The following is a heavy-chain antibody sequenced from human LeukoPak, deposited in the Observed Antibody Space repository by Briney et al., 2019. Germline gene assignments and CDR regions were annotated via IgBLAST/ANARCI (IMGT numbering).Heavy chain of an antibody. V-gene: IGHV3-7*01. CDR2: ITQDGSEK. J-gene: IGHJ5*02. CDR3: ARSNWFDP. CDR1: GFTFSNYW. Sequence: PGGSLRLSCAASGFTFSNYWINWVRQAPGKGLEWVANITQDGSEKSFVDSVKGRFIISRDNAKNSLYLQMNSLRAEDTAVYYCARSNWFDPWGQGTLVTVSS.